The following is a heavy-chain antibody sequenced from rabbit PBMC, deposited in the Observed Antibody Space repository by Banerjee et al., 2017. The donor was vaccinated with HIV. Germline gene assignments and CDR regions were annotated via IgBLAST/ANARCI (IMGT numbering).Heavy chain of an antibody. D-gene: IGHD2-1*01. J-gene: IGHJ4*01. V-gene: IGHV1S47*01. CDR2: IYNGDGST. CDR1: GFSFSSNA. CDR3: ARGTSYDDYGDYMYYFNL. Sequence: QEQLVESGGGLVKPEGSLTLTCKASGFSFSSNAMCWVRQAPGKGPEWIACIYNGDGSTYYASWVNGRFTISRSTSLNTVDLKMTSLTAADTATYFCARGTSYDDYGDYMYYFNLWGPGTLVTVS.